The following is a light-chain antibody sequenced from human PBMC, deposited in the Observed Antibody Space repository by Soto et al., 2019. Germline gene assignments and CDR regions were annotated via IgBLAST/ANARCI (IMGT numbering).Light chain of an antibody. V-gene: IGKV3D-11*02. CDR1: QSVSNNY. CDR3: QQRSNFT. Sequence: EILLTQSPGTLSLSPGERSTLSCRASQSVSNNYLAWYQQKPGQAPRLLIYDASNRATGIPARFSGSGPGTDFTLTISSLEPEDFAVYYCQQRSNFTFGQGTRLEIK. J-gene: IGKJ5*01. CDR2: DAS.